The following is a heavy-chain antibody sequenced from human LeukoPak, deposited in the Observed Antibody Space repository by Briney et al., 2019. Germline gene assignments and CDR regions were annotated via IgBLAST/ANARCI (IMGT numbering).Heavy chain of an antibody. CDR1: GGPISSSSYY. J-gene: IGHJ4*02. Sequence: SETLSLTCTVSGGPISSSSYYWGWIRQPPGKGLEWIGSIYYSGSTYYNPSLKSRVTISVDTSKNQFSLKLSSVTAADTAVYYCARLKWELLGVDYWGQGTLVTVSS. V-gene: IGHV4-39*01. D-gene: IGHD1-26*01. CDR2: IYYSGST. CDR3: ARLKWELLGVDY.